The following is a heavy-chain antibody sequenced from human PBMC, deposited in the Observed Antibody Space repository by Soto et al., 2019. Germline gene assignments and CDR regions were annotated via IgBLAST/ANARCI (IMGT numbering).Heavy chain of an antibody. Sequence: AASVKVSVKVSGYTLNELSMHWVRQAPGKGLEWRGGFDPEDGETIYSQKFQGRVTMTEDTSTDTAYMELSSLRSEDTAVYYCATGGGYCSSTSCYTKGMDVWGQGTMVTVSS. J-gene: IGHJ6*02. CDR2: FDPEDGET. V-gene: IGHV1-24*01. CDR1: GYTLNELS. CDR3: ATGGGYCSSTSCYTKGMDV. D-gene: IGHD2-2*02.